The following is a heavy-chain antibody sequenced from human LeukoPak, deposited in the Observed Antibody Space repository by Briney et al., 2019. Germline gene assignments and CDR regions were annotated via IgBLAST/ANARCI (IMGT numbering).Heavy chain of an antibody. V-gene: IGHV1-69*02. CDR2: IIPILDLT. Sequence: SVKVSCKASGGTLSSYPVSWVRQAPGQGLELMGRIIPILDLTNYAQRFQGRVTITADTSTSTVYMELNSLRSEDTAVYYCASRYYDSSRYYQYYFDYWGQGTLVTVSS. J-gene: IGHJ4*02. CDR1: GGTLSSYP. D-gene: IGHD3-22*01. CDR3: ASRYYDSSRYYQYYFDY.